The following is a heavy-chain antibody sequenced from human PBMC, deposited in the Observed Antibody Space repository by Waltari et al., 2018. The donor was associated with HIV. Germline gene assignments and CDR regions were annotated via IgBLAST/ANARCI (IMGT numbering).Heavy chain of an antibody. CDR1: GFTFVDYA. D-gene: IGHD2-21*02. V-gene: IGHV3-9*01. Sequence: EVQLVESGGGLVQPGRSLRLSCTASGFTFVDYAMHWVRQAPGKGLEWVSAITWNSGSFGYADSVKGRFTISRDNAKNSLFLQMNSLRPEDTAFYYCAKDIDGGDASWGQGALVTVTS. CDR3: AKDIDGGDAS. CDR2: ITWNSGSF. J-gene: IGHJ4*02.